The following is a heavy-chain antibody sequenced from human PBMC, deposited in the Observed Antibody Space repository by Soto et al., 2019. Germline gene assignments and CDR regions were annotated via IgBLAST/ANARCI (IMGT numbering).Heavy chain of an antibody. J-gene: IGHJ4*02. CDR2: TSGSGGST. Sequence: GGSLRLSCAASGFTFSSYAMSWVRQAPGKGLEWVSATSGSGGSTYYADSVKGRFTISRDNSKNTLYLQMNSLRAEDTAVYYCAKDHRGSITIFGVVTTGFDYWGQGTLVTVSS. D-gene: IGHD3-3*01. CDR1: GFTFSSYA. V-gene: IGHV3-23*01. CDR3: AKDHRGSITIFGVVTTGFDY.